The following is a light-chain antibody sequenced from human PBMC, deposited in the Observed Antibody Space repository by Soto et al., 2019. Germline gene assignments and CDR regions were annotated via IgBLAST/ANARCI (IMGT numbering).Light chain of an antibody. CDR1: TGAVTNGHY. V-gene: IGLV7-46*01. Sequence: QAVVTQEPSLTVSPGGTVTLTCGSSTGAVTNGHYPYWFQQKPGQAPRTLIYDTSTKHSWTPARFSGSLLGGKAALILSGAQPEDEADYYCILSYIDARPVVFGGGTKVTVL. J-gene: IGLJ2*01. CDR2: DTS. CDR3: ILSYIDARPVV.